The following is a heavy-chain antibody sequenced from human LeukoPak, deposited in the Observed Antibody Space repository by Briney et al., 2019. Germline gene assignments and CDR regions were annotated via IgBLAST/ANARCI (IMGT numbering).Heavy chain of an antibody. CDR1: GFTFSSYA. CDR2: ISYDGSNK. CDR3: ARSHHRAYGPNDY. V-gene: IGHV3-30-3*01. J-gene: IGHJ4*02. D-gene: IGHD4-17*01. Sequence: GRSLRLSCAASGFTFSSYATHWVRQAPGKGLEWVAVISYDGSNKYYADSVKGRFTISRDNSKNTLYLQMNSLRAEDTAVYYCARSHHRAYGPNDYWGQGTLVTVSS.